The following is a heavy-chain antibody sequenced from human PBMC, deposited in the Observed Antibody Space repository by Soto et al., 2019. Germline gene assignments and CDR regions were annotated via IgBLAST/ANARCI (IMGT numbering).Heavy chain of an antibody. V-gene: IGHV3-30-3*02. Sequence: LRLSWVAAGFTFSSYALHWVRQAPGKGLEWVALISNDGMNTFYADSVKGRMTVSRDKAEKTMYLQMNSLTAEDTAVYYCAKGLRFMEHWGQGTVVTVSS. D-gene: IGHD1-1*01. CDR1: GFTFSSYA. CDR2: ISNDGMNT. J-gene: IGHJ1*01. CDR3: AKGLRFMEH.